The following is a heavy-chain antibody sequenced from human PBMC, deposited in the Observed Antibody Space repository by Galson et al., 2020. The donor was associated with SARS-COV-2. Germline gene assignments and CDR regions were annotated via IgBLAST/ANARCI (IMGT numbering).Heavy chain of an antibody. V-gene: IGHV4-59*13. CDR1: GGSISSYY. CDR3: ARGVVFHYYYGMDV. CDR2: IYYSGST. J-gene: IGHJ6*02. D-gene: IGHD2-15*01. Sequence: SETLSLTCTVSGGSISSYYWSWIRQPPGKGLEWIGFIYYSGSTNYNPTLKSRVTISVETSKNQFSLKLSSLTAADTAGYYCARGVVFHYYYGMDVWGQGTTVTVSS.